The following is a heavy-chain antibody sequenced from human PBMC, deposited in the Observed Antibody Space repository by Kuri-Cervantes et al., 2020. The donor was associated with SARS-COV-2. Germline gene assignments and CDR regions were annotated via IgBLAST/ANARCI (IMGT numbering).Heavy chain of an antibody. Sequence: ASVKVSCKASRYTFTKYFTQWVRQAPGQGLEWMGIINPSGGSTSYAQKFQGRVTMTRDTSTSTVYMELSSLRSEDTAVYYCARGYYEGITGKYYFDYWGQGTLVTVSS. J-gene: IGHJ4*02. V-gene: IGHV1-46*01. CDR3: ARGYYEGITGKYYFDY. CDR2: INPSGGST. D-gene: IGHD1-20*01. CDR1: RYTFTKYF.